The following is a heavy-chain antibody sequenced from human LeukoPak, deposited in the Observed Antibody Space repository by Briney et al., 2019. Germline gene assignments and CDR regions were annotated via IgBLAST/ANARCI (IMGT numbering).Heavy chain of an antibody. J-gene: IGHJ3*02. CDR2: VWYDGGNK. D-gene: IGHD3-10*01. CDR3: ARDRGYYGSAYDAFDI. Sequence: GRSLRLSCAASGFTFSSYGMHWVRQAPGKGREWVAVVWYDGGNKYYADYVKGRFTISRDNSKNTLYLQMNSLRAEDTAVYYCARDRGYYGSAYDAFDIWGQGTMVTVSS. CDR1: GFTFSSYG. V-gene: IGHV3-33*01.